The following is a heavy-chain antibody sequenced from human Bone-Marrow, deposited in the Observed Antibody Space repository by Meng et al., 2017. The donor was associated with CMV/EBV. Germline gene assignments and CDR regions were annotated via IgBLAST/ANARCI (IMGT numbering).Heavy chain of an antibody. J-gene: IGHJ6*01. CDR2: IYYSGST. CDR1: GGSISSGDYY. D-gene: IGHD2-21*01. CDR3: AKSTYCGGDCSYYYYYGMDV. Sequence: SETLSLTCTVSGGSISSGDYYWSWIRQPPGKGLEWIGYIYYSGSTYYNPSLKSRVTISVDTSKNQFSLKLSSVTAADTAVYYCAKSTYCGGDCSYYYYYGMDVWGQGTTVTGSS. V-gene: IGHV4-30-4*08.